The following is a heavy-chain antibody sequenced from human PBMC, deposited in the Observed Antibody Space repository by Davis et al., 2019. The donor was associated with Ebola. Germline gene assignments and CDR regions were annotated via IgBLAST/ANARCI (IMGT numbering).Heavy chain of an antibody. CDR2: IWYDGSNK. CDR3: ANGQVGATYFDY. CDR1: GFTFSSYG. D-gene: IGHD1-26*01. J-gene: IGHJ4*02. Sequence: PGGSLRLSCAASGFTFSSYGMHWVRQAPGKGLEWVAVIWYDGSNKYYADSVKGRFTISRDNSKNTLYLQMNSLRAEDTAVYYCANGQVGATYFDYWGQGTLVTVSS. V-gene: IGHV3-33*06.